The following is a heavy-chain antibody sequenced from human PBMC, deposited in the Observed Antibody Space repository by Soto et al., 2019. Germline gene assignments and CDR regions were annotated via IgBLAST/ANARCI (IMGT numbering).Heavy chain of an antibody. Sequence: DSVKGRFTISRDNAKNSLYLQTNSLRDEDTAVYYCARRVPRGYFDCWGQGTLVTVSS. D-gene: IGHD3-16*01. CDR3: ARRVPRGYFDC. V-gene: IGHV3-48*02. J-gene: IGHJ4*02.